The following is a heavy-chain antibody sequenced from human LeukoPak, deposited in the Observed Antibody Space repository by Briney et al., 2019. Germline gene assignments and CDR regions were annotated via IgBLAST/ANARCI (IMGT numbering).Heavy chain of an antibody. CDR2: IIPILGIA. Sequence: SVKVSCKASGGTFSSYAISWVRQSPGQGLEWMGRIIPILGIANYAQKFQGRVTITADKSTSTAYMELSSLRSEDTAVYYCARDGGSYYSPSDYWGQGTLVTVSS. V-gene: IGHV1-69*04. J-gene: IGHJ4*02. CDR3: ARDGGSYYSPSDY. CDR1: GGTFSSYA. D-gene: IGHD1-26*01.